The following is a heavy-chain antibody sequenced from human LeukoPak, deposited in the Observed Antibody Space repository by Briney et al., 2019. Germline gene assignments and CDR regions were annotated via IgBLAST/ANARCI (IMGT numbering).Heavy chain of an antibody. CDR2: IYSGGRT. D-gene: IGHD3-10*01. J-gene: IGHJ6*02. V-gene: IGHV3-66*01. CDR1: GFTVSSNY. Sequence: GGSLRLSCAASGFTVSSNYMSWVRQAPGKGLEWVSVIYSGGRTYYADSVKGRFTISRDNSKNTLYLQMNSLRAEDTAVYYCARDTPTEGGLWFGELLGGMDVWGQGTTVTVS. CDR3: ARDTPTEGGLWFGELLGGMDV.